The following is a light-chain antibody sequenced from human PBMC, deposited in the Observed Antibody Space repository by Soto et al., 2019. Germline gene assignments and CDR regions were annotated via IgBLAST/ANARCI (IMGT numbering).Light chain of an antibody. J-gene: IGKJ4*01. CDR3: QQRSNWPPDT. CDR1: QSVSSY. V-gene: IGKV3-11*01. CDR2: DAS. Sequence: EIVLTQSPATLSLSPGERATLSCRASQSVSSYLAWYKQKPGQAPRLLIYDASNRATGIPARFSGSGSGTDFTLTISSLEPEDFAVYYCQQRSNWPPDTFGGGTKVEIK.